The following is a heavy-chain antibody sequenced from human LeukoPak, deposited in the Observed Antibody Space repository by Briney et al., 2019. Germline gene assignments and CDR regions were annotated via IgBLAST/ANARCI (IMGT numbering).Heavy chain of an antibody. D-gene: IGHD4-17*01. CDR1: GFTFSSYS. CDR3: AKDLTTVTSQGDY. CDR2: ISSSSSYI. V-gene: IGHV3-21*01. Sequence: GGSLRLSCAASGFTFSSYSMNWVRQAPGKGLEWVSSISSSSSYIYYADSVKGRFTISRDNTKNSLYLQMNSLRAEDTAVYYCAKDLTTVTSQGDYWGQGTLVTVSS. J-gene: IGHJ4*02.